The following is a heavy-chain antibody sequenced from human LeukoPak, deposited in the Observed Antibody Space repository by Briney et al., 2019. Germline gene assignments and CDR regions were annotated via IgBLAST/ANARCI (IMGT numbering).Heavy chain of an antibody. CDR2: ISFDGTDA. J-gene: IGHJ4*02. CDR3: ARVGDSNYFDY. Sequence: GGSLRLSCAASGFTFSSYAIHWVRQAPGKGLEWVAVISFDGTDAFYADSVKGRFTISRDNSKNTLYLQMGSLRAEDVAVYYCARVGDSNYFDYWGQGTLVTVSS. V-gene: IGHV3-30*14. D-gene: IGHD3-16*01. CDR1: GFTFSSYA.